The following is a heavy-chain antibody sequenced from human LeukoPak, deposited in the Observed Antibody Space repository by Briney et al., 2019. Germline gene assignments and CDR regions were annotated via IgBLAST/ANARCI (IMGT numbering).Heavy chain of an antibody. D-gene: IGHD6-13*01. J-gene: IGHJ6*02. CDR1: GFTFSSYS. V-gene: IGHV3-48*02. CDR3: ARDQRSGIAAYGMDV. CDR2: ISSSSSI. Sequence: GGSLRLSCIASGFTFSSYSMNWVRQAPGKGLEWVSYISSSSSIYYADSVKGRFTISRDNAKTSLYLQMNSLRDEGTAVYYCARDQRSGIAAYGMDVWGQGTTVIVSS.